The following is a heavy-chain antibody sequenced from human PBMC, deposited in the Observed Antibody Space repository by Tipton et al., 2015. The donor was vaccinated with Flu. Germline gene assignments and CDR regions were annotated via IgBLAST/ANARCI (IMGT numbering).Heavy chain of an antibody. J-gene: IGHJ3*02. V-gene: IGHV4-39*07. CDR3: ARDGHYYYDSSGVLDAFDI. Sequence: TLSLTCTVSGGSISSSSYYWGWIRQPPGKGLEWIGSIYYSGSTYYNPSLKSRVTISVDTSKNQFSLKLSSVTAADTAVYYCARDGHYYYDSSGVLDAFDIWGQGTMVTVSS. CDR2: IYYSGST. D-gene: IGHD3-22*01. CDR1: GGSISSSSYY.